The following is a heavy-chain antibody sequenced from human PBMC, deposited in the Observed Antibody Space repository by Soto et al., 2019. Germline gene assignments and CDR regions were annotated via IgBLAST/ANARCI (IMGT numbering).Heavy chain of an antibody. CDR2: INPNSGGT. Sequence: QVQLVQSGAEVKKPGASVKVSCKASGYTFTGYYMHWVRQAPGQGLEWMGWINPNSGGTNYAQKFQGWVTMTRDTSISTAYKELSRLRSDDTAVYYCARDRGIAARPPHYYYGMDVWGQGTTVTVSS. CDR1: GYTFTGYY. J-gene: IGHJ6*02. V-gene: IGHV1-2*04. CDR3: ARDRGIAARPPHYYYGMDV. D-gene: IGHD6-6*01.